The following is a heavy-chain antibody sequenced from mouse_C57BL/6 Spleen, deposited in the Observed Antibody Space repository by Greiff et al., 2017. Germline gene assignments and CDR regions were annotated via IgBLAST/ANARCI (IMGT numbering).Heavy chain of an antibody. CDR2: ISDGGSYT. D-gene: IGHD4-1*01. CDR1: GFTFSSYA. CDR3: ARDGTGTYFDY. Sequence: EVKLMESGGGLVKPGGSLKLSCAASGFTFSSYAMSWVRQTPEKRLEWVATISDGGSYTYYPDNVKGRFTISRDNAKNNLYLQMSHLKSEDTAMYYCARDGTGTYFDYWGKGTTLTVSS. V-gene: IGHV5-4*01. J-gene: IGHJ2*01.